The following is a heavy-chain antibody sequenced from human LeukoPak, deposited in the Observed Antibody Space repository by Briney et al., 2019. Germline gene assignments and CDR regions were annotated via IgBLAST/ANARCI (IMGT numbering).Heavy chain of an antibody. CDR2: IHNSGRT. CDR3: ARHGTISSESYFDY. J-gene: IGHJ4*02. V-gene: IGHV4-59*08. D-gene: IGHD1-14*01. CDR1: GGSVSSYY. Sequence: SDTLSLTCSVSGGSVSSYYWSWLRQSPGKGLEWIGYIHNSGRTNYNPSLKSRVAGFVDTSKNQVSLRLSSVTAADTAVYYCARHGTISSESYFDYWGQGALVTVSS.